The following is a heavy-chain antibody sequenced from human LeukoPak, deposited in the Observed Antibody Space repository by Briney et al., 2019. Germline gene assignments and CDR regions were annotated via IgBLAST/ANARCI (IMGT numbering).Heavy chain of an antibody. J-gene: IGHJ4*02. D-gene: IGHD3-9*01. CDR2: FDPEDGET. CDR1: GYTLTELS. Sequence: ASVKVSCKVSGYTLTELSMHWVRQAPGKGLEWMGGFDPEDGETIYAQKFQGRVTNTADESTSTAYMELSSLRSEDTAVYYCARAAHYDILAYYFDYWGQGTLVTVSS. V-gene: IGHV1-24*01. CDR3: ARAAHYDILAYYFDY.